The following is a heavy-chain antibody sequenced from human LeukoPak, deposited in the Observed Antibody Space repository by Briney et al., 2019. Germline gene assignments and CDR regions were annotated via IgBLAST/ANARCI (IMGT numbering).Heavy chain of an antibody. V-gene: IGHV3-74*01. Sequence: GGSLRLSCAASGFTFSSYWVHWVRQAPGKGLVWVSRINSDGSSTSYADSVKGRFTISRDNAKNTLYLQMNSLRAEDTAVYYCAGDFYDTSGYYYDYWGQGTLVTVSP. CDR1: GFTFSSYW. J-gene: IGHJ4*02. D-gene: IGHD3-22*01. CDR2: INSDGSST. CDR3: AGDFYDTSGYYYDY.